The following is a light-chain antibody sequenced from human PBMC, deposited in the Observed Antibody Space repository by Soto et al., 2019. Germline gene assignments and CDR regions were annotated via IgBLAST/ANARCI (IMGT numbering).Light chain of an antibody. J-gene: IGLJ2*01. CDR1: SGRIASNN. CDR2: KDN. CDR3: QYYDRGSPVI. Sequence: NFMLTQPHSVAASPGKTVTISCTRSSGRIASNNVQWYQQRPGGVHTTLIDKDNERPAGVPGRFSGSIDRSSNSDSLTISGLQNEDEADYYCQYYDRGSPVIFGGGTQLTVL. V-gene: IGLV6-57*04.